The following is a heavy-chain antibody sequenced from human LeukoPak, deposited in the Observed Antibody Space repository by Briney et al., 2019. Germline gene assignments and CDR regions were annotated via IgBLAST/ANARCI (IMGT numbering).Heavy chain of an antibody. V-gene: IGHV4-59*08. D-gene: IGHD3-16*01. CDR1: GGSISSYY. Sequence: SETLSLTCTVSGGSISSYYWSWIRQPPGKGLEWIGYIYYSGSTNYNPSLKSRVTISEDTSKNQFSLKLSSVTAADTAVYYCARHVHVWGFRIQEKIFGYWGQGTLVTVSS. CDR2: IYYSGST. J-gene: IGHJ4*02. CDR3: ARHVHVWGFRIQEKIFGY.